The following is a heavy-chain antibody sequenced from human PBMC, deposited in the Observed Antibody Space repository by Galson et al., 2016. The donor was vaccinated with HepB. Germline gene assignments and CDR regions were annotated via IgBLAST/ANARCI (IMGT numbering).Heavy chain of an antibody. CDR2: ITGTGGGT. CDR3: AKDHTGSTVGWSDGMDV. D-gene: IGHD1-7*01. V-gene: IGHV3-23*01. CDR1: GFSFSTFA. Sequence: SLRLSCAASGFSFSTFAMSWVRQAPGKGLEWIPGITGTGGGTYYADSVKGRFTISRDTSKNTLSLQLSSLRVEDTAVYYCAKDHTGSTVGWSDGMDVWGQGTRVAVSS. J-gene: IGHJ6*02.